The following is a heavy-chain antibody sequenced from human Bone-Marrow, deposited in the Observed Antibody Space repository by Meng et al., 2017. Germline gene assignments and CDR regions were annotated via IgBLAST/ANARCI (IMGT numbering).Heavy chain of an antibody. CDR3: ARREYYYDSSGYYGAGFDY. D-gene: IGHD3-22*01. J-gene: IGHJ4*02. Sequence: QVQLQESGPGLVKPSGTLSLTCTVPGVPISSDIWWSWVRQPPGKGLEWIGEVYHRGDTNYNPSLKSRVDISVDKSKNQFYLSLFSVTAADTAVYYCARREYYYDSSGYYGAGFDYWGQGTLVTVSS. V-gene: IGHV4-4*02. CDR2: VYHRGDT. CDR1: GVPISSDIW.